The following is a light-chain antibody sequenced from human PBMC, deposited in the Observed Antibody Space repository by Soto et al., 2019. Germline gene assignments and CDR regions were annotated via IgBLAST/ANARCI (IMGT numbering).Light chain of an antibody. V-gene: IGLV2-8*01. J-gene: IGLJ2*01. Sequence: QSALTQPPSASGSPGQSVTISCTGTSSDVGGYNFVSWYQQHPGKAPKLMIYDVSKRPSGVPDRFSGSKSGNTASLTVSGLEDDDEADYYCSSYAGSNIPVVFGGGTKLTVL. CDR1: SSDVGGYNF. CDR2: DVS. CDR3: SSYAGSNIPVV.